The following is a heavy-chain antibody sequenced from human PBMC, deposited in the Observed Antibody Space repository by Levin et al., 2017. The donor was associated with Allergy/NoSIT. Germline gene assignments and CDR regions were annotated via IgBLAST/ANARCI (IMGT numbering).Heavy chain of an antibody. CDR3: AVGFDMDV. J-gene: IGHJ6*02. CDR2: INQDGSEK. D-gene: IGHD3-10*01. CDR1: GFFNTYW. V-gene: IGHV3-7*01. Sequence: GESLKISCAGSGFFNTYWMSWVRQAPGKGPEWVATINQDGSEKYYVDSVKGRFTISRDNSKKSLYLQMNSLRVEDTALYYCAVGFDMDVWGQGTTVTVS.